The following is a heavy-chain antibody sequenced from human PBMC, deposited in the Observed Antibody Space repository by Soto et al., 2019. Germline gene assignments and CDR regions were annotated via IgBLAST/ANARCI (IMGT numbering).Heavy chain of an antibody. CDR2: TYYRSKWYY. CDR3: ANDPGYRLDY. Sequence: SQTLSLTCVISGDSVSIYSGAWNWIRQSPSRGLEWLGRTYYRSKWYYDYAESVKSRIIISVDTSKNQFSLQLNSVTPEDAAVYYCANDPGYRLDYWGQGTPVTVSS. V-gene: IGHV6-1*01. D-gene: IGHD5-12*01. CDR1: GDSVSIYSGA. J-gene: IGHJ4*02.